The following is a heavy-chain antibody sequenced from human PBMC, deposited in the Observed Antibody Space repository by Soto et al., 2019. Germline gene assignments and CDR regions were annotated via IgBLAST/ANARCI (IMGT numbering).Heavy chain of an antibody. V-gene: IGHV1-2*02. CDR1: GYSFTGYY. J-gene: IGHJ5*02. CDR3: ARDYSSSSAP. D-gene: IGHD6-6*01. CDR2: INPNSGGT. Sequence: ASVKVSCKASGYSFTGYYIHWVRQAPGQGLEWMGWINPNSGGTNYAQKFQGGVTMTRDTSISTAYLELSGLRYDDTAVYYCARDYSSSSAPWGQGTPVTVSS.